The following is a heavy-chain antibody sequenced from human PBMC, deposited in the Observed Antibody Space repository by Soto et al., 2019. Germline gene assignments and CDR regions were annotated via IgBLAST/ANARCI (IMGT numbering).Heavy chain of an antibody. CDR1: GFSLSTSG. CDR2: IWYDGSIK. V-gene: IGHV3-33*01. Sequence: QVQLVESGGGVVQTGRSLKLSCAASGFSLSTSGMHWVRQAPGKGLEWLAVIWYDGSIKNYADSVKGRFTISRDNSKDTVYLQMNSLTAEDMAVYFCVRGVGNYYHGMDVWGQGTTVTVSS. CDR3: VRGVGNYYHGMDV. J-gene: IGHJ6*02. D-gene: IGHD3-10*01.